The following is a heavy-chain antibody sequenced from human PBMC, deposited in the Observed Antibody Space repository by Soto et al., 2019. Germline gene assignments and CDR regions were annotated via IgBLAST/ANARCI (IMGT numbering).Heavy chain of an antibody. D-gene: IGHD6-19*01. CDR3: ASGESSGWPAFDY. V-gene: IGHV3-23*01. J-gene: IGHJ4*02. CDR2: ISATDGGT. Sequence: TGGSLRLSCAASGFTFSTYAMSWVRQAPGKGLEWVSTISATDGGTYYADSVTGRFTISRDNSKNTLSLQMNSLRADDTAVYYCASGESSGWPAFDYWGQGTLVIVSS. CDR1: GFTFSTYA.